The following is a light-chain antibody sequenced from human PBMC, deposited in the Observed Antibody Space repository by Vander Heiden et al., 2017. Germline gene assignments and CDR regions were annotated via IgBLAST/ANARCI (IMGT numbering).Light chain of an antibody. CDR2: DAS. J-gene: IGKJ4*01. V-gene: IGKV3-11*01. CDR3: QQRSNWPPFT. CDR1: QRVSSY. Sequence: EIVLPQSPATLSLSPGERATLSCRASQRVSSYLAWYQQKPGQAPRLLIYDASNRATGIPARFSGSGSGTDFTLPISSLEPEDFAVYYCQQRSNWPPFTFGGGTKVEIK.